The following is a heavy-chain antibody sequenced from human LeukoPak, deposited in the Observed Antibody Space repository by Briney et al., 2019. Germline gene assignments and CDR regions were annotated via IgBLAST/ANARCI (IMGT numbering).Heavy chain of an antibody. CDR2: INWNGGTT. CDR3: ARDKHYYDSSNYV. CDR1: GFTFNDYG. J-gene: IGHJ4*02. V-gene: IGHV3-20*04. Sequence: GRSLRLSCAASGFTFNDYGMSWVRQGPGKGLEWVSGINWNGGTTGYADSVRGRFTISRDNAKNSLYLQMNSLRAEDTALYYCARDKHYYDSSNYVWGQGTLVTVSS. D-gene: IGHD3-22*01.